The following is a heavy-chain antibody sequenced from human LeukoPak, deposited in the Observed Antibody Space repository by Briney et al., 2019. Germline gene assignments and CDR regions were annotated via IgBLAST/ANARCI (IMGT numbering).Heavy chain of an antibody. CDR2: ISGSGGST. CDR1: GFTFDDYG. Sequence: GGSLRLSCAASGFTFDDYGMSWVRQAPGKGLEWVSVISGSGGSTYYADSVKGRFTISRDNSKNTLYLQMNSLRAEDTAVYYCAKDGLGPGSNHFDYWGQGTLVTVSS. CDR3: AKDGLGPGSNHFDY. J-gene: IGHJ4*02. V-gene: IGHV3-23*01. D-gene: IGHD4-23*01.